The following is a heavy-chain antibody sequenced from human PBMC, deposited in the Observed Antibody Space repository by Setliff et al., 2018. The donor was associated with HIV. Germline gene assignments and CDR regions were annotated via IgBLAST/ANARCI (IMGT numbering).Heavy chain of an antibody. CDR1: GFTFSSYA. CDR2: VSYDAGRK. CDR3: ARDSAAWVTELGILGY. Sequence: GGSLRLSCAASGFTFSSYAMHWVRQAPGKGLEWVAVVSYDAGRKYYADSVKGRFTISRDNPRNTVYLQMTGLRLDDTAVYYCARDSAAWVTELGILGYWGQGTLVTVSS. D-gene: IGHD3-3*01. J-gene: IGHJ4*02. V-gene: IGHV3-30*03.